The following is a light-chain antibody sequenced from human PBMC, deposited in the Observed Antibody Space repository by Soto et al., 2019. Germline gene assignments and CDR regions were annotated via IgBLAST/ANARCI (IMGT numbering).Light chain of an antibody. Sequence: QSVLTQPPSVSAAPGQKVTISCSGSSSNIGNNDVSWYQQLPGTAPKLLIYDNNKRPSGIPDRFSGSKSGTSATLGITGLQTGDEADYYCGTWDSSLSAYVFGTGTKVTVL. CDR3: GTWDSSLSAYV. CDR2: DNN. J-gene: IGLJ1*01. V-gene: IGLV1-51*01. CDR1: SSNIGNND.